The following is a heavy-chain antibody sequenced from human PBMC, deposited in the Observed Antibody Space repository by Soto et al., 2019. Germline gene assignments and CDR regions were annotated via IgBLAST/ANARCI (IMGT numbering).Heavy chain of an antibody. V-gene: IGHV3-30-3*01. CDR3: ARDRSMIVVVPGY. Sequence: PGGSQSLSCAASGFTFRGYAVHWVRQAPGKGLEWVSFISYDGSNKYYADSVKGRFTISRDNSKNTLYLQMNSLRAEDTAVYYCARDRSMIVVVPGYWGQGTLVTVSS. J-gene: IGHJ4*02. CDR1: GFTFRGYA. CDR2: ISYDGSNK. D-gene: IGHD3-22*01.